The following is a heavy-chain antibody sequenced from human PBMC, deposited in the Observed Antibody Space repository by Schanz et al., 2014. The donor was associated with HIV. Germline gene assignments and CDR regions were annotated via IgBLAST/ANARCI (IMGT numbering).Heavy chain of an antibody. CDR3: ARDLTGYFTMDA. J-gene: IGHJ6*02. CDR1: GFTFSAYV. V-gene: IGHV3-33*08. Sequence: QVQLVESGGGVVQPGGSLRLSCVASGFTFSAYVMHWGRQAPGKGLEWVASMWTDGRNKYYADSVRGRFTISRDNSKDTLYLEMNSLREDDTAVYSCARDLTGYFTMDAWGQGTTVTVSS. CDR2: MWTDGRNK. D-gene: IGHD5-18*01.